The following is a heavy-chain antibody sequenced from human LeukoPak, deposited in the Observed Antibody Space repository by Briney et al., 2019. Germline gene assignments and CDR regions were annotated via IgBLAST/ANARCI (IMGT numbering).Heavy chain of an antibody. CDR2: IYYSGST. D-gene: IGHD2-2*01. J-gene: IGHJ3*02. V-gene: IGHV4-59*01. CDR3: ARARVRNAFDI. Sequence: PSETLSLTCTVSGGSISSYYWSWIRQPPGKGLEWIGYIYYSGSTNYNPSLKSRVTISVDTSKNLFSLKLSSVTAADTAVYYCARARVRNAFDIWGQGTMVTVSS. CDR1: GGSISSYY.